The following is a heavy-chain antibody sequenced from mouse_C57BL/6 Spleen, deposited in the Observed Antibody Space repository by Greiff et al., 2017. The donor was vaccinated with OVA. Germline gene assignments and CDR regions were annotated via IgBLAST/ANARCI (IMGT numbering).Heavy chain of an antibody. J-gene: IGHJ2*01. V-gene: IGHV14-4*01. CDR2: FDPENGDT. D-gene: IGHD2-4*01. CDR3: TKDYERGNYFDY. Sequence: EVQLQQSGAELVRPGASVKLSCTASGFNIKDDYMHWVKQRPEQGLEGIGWFDPENGDTEYASKFQGKSTITADTSSNTAYLQLSSLTSEDTAVYYCTKDYERGNYFDYWGQGTTLTVSS. CDR1: GFNIKDDY.